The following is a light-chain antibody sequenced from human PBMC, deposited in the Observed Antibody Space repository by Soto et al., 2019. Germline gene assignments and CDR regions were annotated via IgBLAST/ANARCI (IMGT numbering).Light chain of an antibody. CDR3: QQYHDWPPWT. Sequence: EIVMTQSGASLSVTRWERATLSCKASQSISSNSAWYQQKPGQAPRLLIYSASTRATGIPTRFSGRGSETEFTLTISRLQSDDFALYYGQQYHDWPPWTFGQGTKVDIK. V-gene: IGKV3-15*01. CDR1: QSISSN. CDR2: SAS. J-gene: IGKJ1*01.